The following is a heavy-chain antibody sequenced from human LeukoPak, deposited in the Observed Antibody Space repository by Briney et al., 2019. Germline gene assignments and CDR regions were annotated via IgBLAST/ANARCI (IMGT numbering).Heavy chain of an antibody. CDR2: IWYDGSNK. CDR1: GFTFSSYG. V-gene: IGHV3-33*01. D-gene: IGHD6-19*01. J-gene: IGHJ4*02. Sequence: SGRSLRLSCAASGFTFSSYGMHWVRQAPGKGLEWVAVIWYDGSNKYYADSVKGRFTISRDNSKNTLYLQMNSLRAEDTAVYYCARDPGYWAVAGSSDIDYWGQGTLVTVSS. CDR3: ARDPGYWAVAGSSDIDY.